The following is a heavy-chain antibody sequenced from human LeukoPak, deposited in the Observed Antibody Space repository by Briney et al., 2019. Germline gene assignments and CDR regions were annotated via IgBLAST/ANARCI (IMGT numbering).Heavy chain of an antibody. J-gene: IGHJ4*02. D-gene: IGHD2-15*01. CDR3: ARRYCSGGSCYSRFDY. CDR1: GFIFSSYA. V-gene: IGHV3-30*04. CDR2: ISYDGNNK. Sequence: GGSLRLSCAASGFIFSSYAMHWVRQAPGKGLEWVAVISYDGNNKYYADSVKGRLTISRDNSKNTLYLQMNSLRAEDTAVYYCARRYCSGGSCYSRFDYWGQGTLVTVSS.